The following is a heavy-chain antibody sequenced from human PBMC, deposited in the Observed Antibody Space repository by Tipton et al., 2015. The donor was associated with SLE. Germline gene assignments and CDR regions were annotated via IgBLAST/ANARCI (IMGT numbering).Heavy chain of an antibody. CDR3: ARCDYNNWDDY. J-gene: IGHJ4*02. Sequence: LRLSCTVSGGSISSDSHFWGWTRQPPGKGLEWLGSIHDSGSAYYNPSLKSRVTISVDTSKNQFSLKLSSVTAADTAVYYCARCDYNNWDDYWGQGILVTVSS. CDR1: GGSISSDSHF. D-gene: IGHD3-16*01. V-gene: IGHV4-39*07. CDR2: IHDSGSA.